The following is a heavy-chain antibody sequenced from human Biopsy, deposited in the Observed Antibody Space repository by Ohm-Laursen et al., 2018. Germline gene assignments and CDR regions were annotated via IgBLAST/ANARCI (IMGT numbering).Heavy chain of an antibody. CDR2: ISHGGNGD. D-gene: IGHD4-17*01. CDR1: GFTFSNYG. CDR3: AKDRWERNLHYGGGVDH. Sequence: RSLRLSCAASGFTFSNYGIHWVRQAPGKGLEWVALISHGGNGDYYADAVEARVTVSRDNSKHTVVLQMNSVRPEDTALYYCAKDRWERNLHYGGGVDHWGQGTTVTVSS. J-gene: IGHJ6*02. V-gene: IGHV3-30*18.